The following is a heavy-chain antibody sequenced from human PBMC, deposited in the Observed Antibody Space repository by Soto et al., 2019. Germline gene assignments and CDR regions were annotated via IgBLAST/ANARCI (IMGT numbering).Heavy chain of an antibody. V-gene: IGHV4-59*01. CDR2: IYYTGTT. D-gene: IGHD2-21*02. CDR1: GGSISSYY. Sequence: SETLSLTCTVSGGSISSYYWSWSRQPPGKGLEWIGYIYYTGTTNYYPSLKSRVTISVDTSKNQFSLKLNSVTAADTAVYYCARDLWGYCGTDCYPLDVWGQGTTVTVS. CDR3: ARDLWGYCGTDCYPLDV. J-gene: IGHJ6*02.